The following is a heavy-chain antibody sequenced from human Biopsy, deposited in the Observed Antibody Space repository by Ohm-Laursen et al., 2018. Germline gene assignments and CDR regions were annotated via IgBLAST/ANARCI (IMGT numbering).Heavy chain of an antibody. Sequence: GTLSLTCTVSDVSISTYYWSWIQQSPGRGLEWIAHIYYNGDTDYNPSLKSRVTISLDAPKNQFSLKMSAVTAADTAIYYCAREAIGVATTFDLWGQGTMVAVSS. D-gene: IGHD5-12*01. J-gene: IGHJ3*01. V-gene: IGHV4-59*01. CDR2: IYYNGDT. CDR3: AREAIGVATTFDL. CDR1: DVSISTYY.